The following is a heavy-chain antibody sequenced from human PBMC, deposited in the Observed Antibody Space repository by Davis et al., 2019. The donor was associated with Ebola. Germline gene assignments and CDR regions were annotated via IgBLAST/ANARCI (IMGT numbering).Heavy chain of an antibody. D-gene: IGHD2-21*02. CDR3: ARGVDDCDAFDI. V-gene: IGHV1-8*01. J-gene: IGHJ3*02. CDR2: MNPKSGNT. CDR1: EYTFTSYD. Sequence: AASVKVSCKASEYTFTSYDINWVRQATGQGLEWVGWMNPKSGNTGYAEKFQGRVTMTRNTSISTAYMELSSLRSEDTAVYYCARGVDDCDAFDIWGQGTMVTVSS.